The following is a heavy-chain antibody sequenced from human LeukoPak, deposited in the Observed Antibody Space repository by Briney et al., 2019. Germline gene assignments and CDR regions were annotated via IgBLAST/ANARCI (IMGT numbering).Heavy chain of an antibody. Sequence: GGSLRLSCTASAFAFSNHAMSWVRQAPGKGLEWVSSISISGGSTYYTDSVKGRFTISRENSKSTLYLQMNNLRADDTAVYYCANEIRPNDYWGQGTLVTVSS. CDR1: AFAFSNHA. D-gene: IGHD4-17*01. CDR3: ANEIRPNDY. J-gene: IGHJ4*02. CDR2: ISISGGST. V-gene: IGHV3-23*01.